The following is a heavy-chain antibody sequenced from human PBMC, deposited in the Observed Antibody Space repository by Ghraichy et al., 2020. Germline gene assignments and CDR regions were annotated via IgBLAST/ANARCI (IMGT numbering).Heavy chain of an antibody. Sequence: TVKVSCKASGGTFSSYAISWVRQAPGQGLEWMGGIIPIFGTANYAQKFQGRVTITADESTSTAYMELSSLRSEDTAVYYCASDCSSTSCLYDYWGQGTLVTVSS. D-gene: IGHD2-2*01. CDR2: IIPIFGTA. J-gene: IGHJ4*02. CDR1: GGTFSSYA. CDR3: ASDCSSTSCLYDY. V-gene: IGHV1-69*13.